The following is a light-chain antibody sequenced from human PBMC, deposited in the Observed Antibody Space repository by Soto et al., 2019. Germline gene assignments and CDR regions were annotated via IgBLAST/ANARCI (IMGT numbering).Light chain of an antibody. Sequence: QSVLTQPPSASGTPGQRVTISCSGSSSNIGSNTANWYQQVPGTAPKLLIYSNNQRPSGVPDRFSGSKSGTSASLAIRGLQSEDEADYYCAAWDDSLNAAIFGGGTKRPS. CDR1: SSNIGSNT. V-gene: IGLV1-44*01. J-gene: IGLJ2*01. CDR3: AAWDDSLNAAI. CDR2: SNN.